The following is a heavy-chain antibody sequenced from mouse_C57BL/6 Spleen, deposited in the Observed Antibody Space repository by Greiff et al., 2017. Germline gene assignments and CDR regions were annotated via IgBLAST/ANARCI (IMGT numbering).Heavy chain of an antibody. Sequence: EVQLQQSGPELVKPGASVKIPCKASGYTFTDYNMDWVKQSHGKSLEWIGDINPNNGGTIYNQKFKGKATLTVDKSSSTAYMELRSLTSEDTAVYYCARVGTWTWFAYWGQGTLVTVAA. V-gene: IGHV1-18*01. CDR1: GYTFTDYN. CDR2: INPNNGGT. D-gene: IGHD4-1*01. J-gene: IGHJ3*01. CDR3: ARVGTWTWFAY.